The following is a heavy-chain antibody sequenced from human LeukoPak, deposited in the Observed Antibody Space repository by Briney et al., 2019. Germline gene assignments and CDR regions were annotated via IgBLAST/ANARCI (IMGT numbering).Heavy chain of an antibody. CDR3: ARDQDVMVRGDV. Sequence: GASVKVSCKASGYIFTNYAMNWVRQAPGQGLEWMGYIKTSTGNPTYGQGFTGRFVFSLDTSVSTAYLQINNLKTEDTAVYYCARDQDVMVRGDVWGQGTMVTVSS. CDR2: IKTSTGNP. V-gene: IGHV7-4-1*02. J-gene: IGHJ3*01. CDR1: GYIFTNYA. D-gene: IGHD3-10*01.